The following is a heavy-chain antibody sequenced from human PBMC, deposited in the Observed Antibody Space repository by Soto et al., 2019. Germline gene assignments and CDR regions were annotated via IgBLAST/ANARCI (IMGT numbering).Heavy chain of an antibody. D-gene: IGHD6-13*01. CDR2: INPNSGGT. J-gene: IGHJ6*02. CDR3: ARARVAAAGESYYYYGMDF. Sequence: QVQLVQYGAELKKPGASVKVSCKASGYTFTGYYMHWVRQAPGQGLEWMGWINPNSGGTNYAQKFQGWVTMTRDTSISTSYMELSRLRSDDTAVYYCARARVAAAGESYYYYGMDFWGQGTTVTVSS. V-gene: IGHV1-2*04. CDR1: GYTFTGYY.